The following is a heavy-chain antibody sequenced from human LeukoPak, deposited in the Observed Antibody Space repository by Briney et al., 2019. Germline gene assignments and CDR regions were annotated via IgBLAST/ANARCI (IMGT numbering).Heavy chain of an antibody. CDR2: ITATSLHI. CDR1: GVTFSGYS. D-gene: IGHD4-23*01. J-gene: IGHJ3*02. Sequence: PGGSLRLSCSASGVTFSGYSMNWVRQAPGKGLEWVSAITATSLHIYYADSVKGRFTISRDNAKNSLYLQMNSLRVEDTALYYCARVRSVGGNPYAFNIWAKGQWSPSPQ. CDR3: ARVRSVGGNPYAFNI. V-gene: IGHV3-21*01.